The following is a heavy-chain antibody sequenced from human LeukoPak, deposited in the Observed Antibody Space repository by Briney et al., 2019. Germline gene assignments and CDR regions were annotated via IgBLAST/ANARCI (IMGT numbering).Heavy chain of an antibody. J-gene: IGHJ4*02. CDR1: GFTVSSNY. V-gene: IGHV3-74*01. Sequence: PGGSLRLSCAASGFTVSSNYMSWVRQAPGKGLVWVSRINSDGSSTSYADSVKGRFTISRDNAKNTLYLQMNSLRAEDTAVYYCARDGAGGDYWGQGTLVTVSS. CDR3: ARDGAGGDY. D-gene: IGHD3-16*01. CDR2: INSDGSST.